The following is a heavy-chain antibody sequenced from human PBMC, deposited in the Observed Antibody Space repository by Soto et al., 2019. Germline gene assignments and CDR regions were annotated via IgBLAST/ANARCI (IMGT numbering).Heavy chain of an antibody. V-gene: IGHV4-59*01. Sequence: SETLSLTCSVSGGSISSYYWSWIRQPPGKGLEWIGYIYYSGSTNNNPSLKSRVTISVDTSKNQFSLRLSSVTAADTAIYYCSRWGGNHYFYGLDVWGPGTTVT. D-gene: IGHD2-15*01. CDR1: GGSISSYY. CDR3: SRWGGNHYFYGLDV. CDR2: IYYSGST. J-gene: IGHJ6*02.